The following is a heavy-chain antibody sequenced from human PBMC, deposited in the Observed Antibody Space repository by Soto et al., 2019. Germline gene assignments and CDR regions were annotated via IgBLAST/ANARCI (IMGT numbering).Heavy chain of an antibody. J-gene: IGHJ6*02. CDR2: MLYSGLT. CDR3: APLSVSLSGPYGIHV. V-gene: IGHV4-39*01. Sequence: SETLSLTCSVSGYSVSSSDYYWAWIRQPPGKGLEWIGSMLYSGLTYYNPSLKSRVTLSVDTSKNQFSVRLNSATASDTAVYYCAPLSVSLSGPYGIHVWGQGTTVTVSS. CDR1: GYSVSSSDYY. D-gene: IGHD2-15*01.